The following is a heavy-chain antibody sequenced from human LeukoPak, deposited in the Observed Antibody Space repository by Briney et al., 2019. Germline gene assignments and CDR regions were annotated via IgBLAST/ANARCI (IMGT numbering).Heavy chain of an antibody. CDR1: GYTFTGYY. D-gene: IGHD2-15*01. CDR2: INPNSGGT. J-gene: IGHJ1*01. V-gene: IGHV1-2*04. Sequence: GASVKVSCKASGYTFTGYYMHWVRQAPGRGLEWMGWINPNSGGTNYAQKFQGWVTMTRDTSISTAYMELSRLRSDDTAVYYCARARRYCSGGSCYPEYFQHWGQGTLVTVSS. CDR3: ARARRYCSGGSCYPEYFQH.